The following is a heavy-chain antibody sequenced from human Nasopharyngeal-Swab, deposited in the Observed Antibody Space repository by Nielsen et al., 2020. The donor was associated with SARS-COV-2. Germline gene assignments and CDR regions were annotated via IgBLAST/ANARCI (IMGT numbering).Heavy chain of an antibody. CDR3: ARINFDDTRNNYYDSSGYPNWLDP. D-gene: IGHD3-22*01. Sequence: WIRQPPGKALEWLAHIFSNDGKSYSTSLKSRLTISKDTSKSQVVLTMTNMDPVDTATYYCARINFDDTRNNYYDSSGYPNWLDPWGQGTLVTVSS. CDR2: IFSNDGK. J-gene: IGHJ5*02. V-gene: IGHV2-26*01.